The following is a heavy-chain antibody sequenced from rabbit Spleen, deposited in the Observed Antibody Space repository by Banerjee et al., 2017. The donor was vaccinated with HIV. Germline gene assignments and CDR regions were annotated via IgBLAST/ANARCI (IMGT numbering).Heavy chain of an antibody. CDR1: GFDFSVYG. D-gene: IGHD1-1*01. V-gene: IGHV1S47*01. CDR3: AREDVGGSINL. J-gene: IGHJ4*01. Sequence: QEQLMESGGGLVQPGGSLTLSCKASGFDFSVYGVSWVRQAPGKGLEWIGIIYPITETTYYANWVNGRFTISTDNAQHTVDLQMNSLTAADTATYFCAREDVGGSINLWGPGTLVTVS. CDR2: IYPITETT.